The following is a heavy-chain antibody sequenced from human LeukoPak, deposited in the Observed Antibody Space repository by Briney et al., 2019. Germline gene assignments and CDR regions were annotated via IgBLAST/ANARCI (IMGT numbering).Heavy chain of an antibody. Sequence: GGSLRLSCAVSGFTFSSYAMSWVRQAPGKGLEWVSVISGSGGTTYYADSVKGRFSISRDNSKNRLYLQMNSLRAEDTAVYYCAKVPLGYCGGGSRYYFDHWGQGTLVTVSS. CDR1: GFTFSSYA. CDR2: ISGSGGTT. CDR3: AKVPLGYCGGGSRYYFDH. J-gene: IGHJ4*02. V-gene: IGHV3-23*01. D-gene: IGHD2-15*01.